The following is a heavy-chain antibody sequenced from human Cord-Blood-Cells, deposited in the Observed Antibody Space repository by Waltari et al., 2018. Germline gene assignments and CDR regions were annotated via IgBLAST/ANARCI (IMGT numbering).Heavy chain of an antibody. CDR2: IIPILGIA. CDR1: GGTFSSYT. D-gene: IGHD3-10*01. CDR3: ASSSMVQEVINWFDP. V-gene: IGHV1-69*02. Sequence: QVQLVQSGAEVKKPGSSVKVSCKASGGTFSSYTISWVRQAPGQGLEWMGRIIPILGIANYAQKFQGRVTITADKSTSTAYMELSSLRSEDTAVYYCASSSMVQEVINWFDPWGQGTLVTVSS. J-gene: IGHJ5*02.